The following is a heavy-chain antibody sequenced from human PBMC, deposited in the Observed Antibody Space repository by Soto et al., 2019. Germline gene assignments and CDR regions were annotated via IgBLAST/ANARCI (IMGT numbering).Heavy chain of an antibody. Sequence: PSETLSLTCTVSGGSISSYYWSWIRQPPGKGLEWIGYIYYSGSTNYNPSLKSRVTISVDRSKNQFSLKLSSVTAADTAVYYCARAETSSGGDFDYWGQGTLVTVSS. V-gene: IGHV4-59*12. J-gene: IGHJ4*02. CDR3: ARAETSSGGDFDY. CDR1: GGSISSYY. CDR2: IYYSGST. D-gene: IGHD2-15*01.